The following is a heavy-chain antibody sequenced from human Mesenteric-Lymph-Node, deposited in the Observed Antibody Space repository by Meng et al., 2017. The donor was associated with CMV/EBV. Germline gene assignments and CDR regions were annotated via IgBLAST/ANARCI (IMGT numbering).Heavy chain of an antibody. V-gene: IGHV4-59*01. D-gene: IGHD3-3*01. CDR3: ARGGYYNLWSGYFPLDF. CDR2: IYYSGST. Sequence: SETLSLTCAVSRGSLNNYYWSWVRQSPDKGLEWIGSIYYSGSTKYSPSFKSRVTISVDTSNNQFSLELSSVIAADTAIYYCARGGYYNLWSGYFPLDFWGQGTLVTSPQ. CDR1: RGSLNNYY. J-gene: IGHJ4*02.